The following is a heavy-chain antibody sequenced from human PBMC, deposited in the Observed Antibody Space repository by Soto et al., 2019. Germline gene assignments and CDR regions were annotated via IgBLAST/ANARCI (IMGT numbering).Heavy chain of an antibody. D-gene: IGHD1-26*01. J-gene: IGHJ6*03. CDR3: AKDRGSTNYYYYYMDV. CDR1: GFTFSNYG. Sequence: LRLSCAASGFTFSNYGMHWVRQAPGKGLEWVAIISYDGNSKYYADSVKGRFTISRDSSKNTLYLQMNSLRAEDTAVYYCAKDRGSTNYYYYYMDVWGKGTTITVSS. CDR2: ISYDGNSK. V-gene: IGHV3-30*18.